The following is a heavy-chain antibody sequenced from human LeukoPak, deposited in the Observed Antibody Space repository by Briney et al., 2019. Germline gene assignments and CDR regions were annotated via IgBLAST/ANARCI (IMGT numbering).Heavy chain of an antibody. Sequence: GGSLRLSCAASGFTFSSYAMSWVRQAPGKGLECVSAISGSGGSTYYADSVKGRFTISRDNSKNTLYLQMNSLRAEDTAVYYCATPDVVVPAAITLGYWGQGTLVTVSS. CDR2: ISGSGGST. CDR3: ATPDVVVPAAITLGY. J-gene: IGHJ4*02. V-gene: IGHV3-23*01. D-gene: IGHD2-2*01. CDR1: GFTFSSYA.